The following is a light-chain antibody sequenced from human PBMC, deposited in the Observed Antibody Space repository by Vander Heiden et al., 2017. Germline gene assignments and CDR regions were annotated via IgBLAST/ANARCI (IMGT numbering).Light chain of an antibody. V-gene: IGKV1-39*01. Sequence: DIHMTQSPSSLSASVGDRITITCRASQSININLNWYQQKPGKAPNLLIYAASTLQSGVPSRFSGSGSGTDFTLTISSLQPEDFATYYCQQSYSTPRAFGQGTKVEV. CDR1: QSININ. CDR3: QQSYSTPRA. J-gene: IGKJ1*01. CDR2: AAS.